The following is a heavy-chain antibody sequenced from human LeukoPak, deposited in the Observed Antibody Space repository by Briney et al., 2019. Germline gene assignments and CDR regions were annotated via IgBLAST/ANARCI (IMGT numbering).Heavy chain of an antibody. D-gene: IGHD6-19*01. V-gene: IGHV3-23*01. CDR3: ARQPDDFSGWNNGQDFFDY. CDR2: IRGRGDTT. CDR1: GFTFSSYV. Sequence: GGSLRLSCAASGFTFSSYVMSWVRQAPGKGLEGVSGIRGRGDTTYYADSVRGRFTISRDNSKNTLYLQMSSLRADDTAVYYCARQPDDFSGWNNGQDFFDYWGQGTLVTVSS. J-gene: IGHJ4*02.